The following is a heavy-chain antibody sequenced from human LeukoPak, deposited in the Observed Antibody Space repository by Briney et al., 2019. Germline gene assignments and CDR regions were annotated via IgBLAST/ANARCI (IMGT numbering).Heavy chain of an antibody. CDR2: ISSSSTYI. CDR1: GFTFSSYS. CDR3: ARDLRSSGWYYFDY. J-gene: IGHJ4*02. V-gene: IGHV3-21*01. D-gene: IGHD6-19*01. Sequence: GGSLRLSCAASGFTFSSYSMNWVRQAPGKGLEWVSSISSSSTYIYYADSVKGRFTISRDNAKNSLYLQMNSLRAEGTAVYYCARDLRSSGWYYFDYWGQGTLVTASS.